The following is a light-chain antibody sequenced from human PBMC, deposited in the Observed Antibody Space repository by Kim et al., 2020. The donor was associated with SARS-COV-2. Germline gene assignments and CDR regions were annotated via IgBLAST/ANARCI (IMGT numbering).Light chain of an antibody. CDR1: QRASENV. Sequence: SMPSQRASENVFGWFAQNPGQAPRLPSYGASGGATGVPGMFGGSGAGTDFTLFISSLETEDSADYYCHQYDRSITFGRGTKVDIK. CDR3: HQYDRSIT. J-gene: IGKJ4*02. CDR2: GAS. V-gene: IGKV3-20*01.